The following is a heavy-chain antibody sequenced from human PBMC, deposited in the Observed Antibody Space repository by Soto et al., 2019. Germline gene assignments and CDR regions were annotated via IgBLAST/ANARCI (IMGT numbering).Heavy chain of an antibody. J-gene: IGHJ6*02. Sequence: GASVKVSCTASGYTFTSYGISWARQAPGQGLEWMGWISAYNGNTNYAQKLQGRVTMTTDTSTSTAYMELRSLRSDDTAVYYCASCGGYYATPPHYYYGMDVWGQGTTVTVSS. CDR2: ISAYNGNT. V-gene: IGHV1-18*01. D-gene: IGHD3-22*01. CDR1: GYTFTSYG. CDR3: ASCGGYYATPPHYYYGMDV.